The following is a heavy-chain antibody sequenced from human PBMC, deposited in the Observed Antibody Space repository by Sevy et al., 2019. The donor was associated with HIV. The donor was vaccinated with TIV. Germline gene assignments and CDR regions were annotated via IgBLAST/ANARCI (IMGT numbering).Heavy chain of an antibody. D-gene: IGHD6-19*01. CDR1: GGTFSSYA. V-gene: IGHV1-69*13. Sequence: ASVKVSCKASGGTFSSYAISWVRQAPGQGLEWMGGIIPIFGTANYAQKFQGRVTITADEPTSTAYMELSSLRSEDTAVYYCAQWLPSPRNWFDPWGQGTLVTVSS. CDR2: IIPIFGTA. J-gene: IGHJ5*02. CDR3: AQWLPSPRNWFDP.